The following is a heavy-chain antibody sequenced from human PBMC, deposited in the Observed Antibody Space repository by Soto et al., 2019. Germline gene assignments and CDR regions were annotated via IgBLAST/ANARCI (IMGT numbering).Heavy chain of an antibody. V-gene: IGHV4-59*01. J-gene: IGHJ4*02. CDR1: GGSISNYY. Sequence: SETLSLPCTVSGGSISNYYWSWIRQPPGKGLEWIGYIYYTGSTNYNPSLKSRVTISVDTSENQFSLRLSSVTAADTAIYYCARGRYWLDYCGEGTLVTLSS. CDR2: IYYTGST. D-gene: IGHD2-8*02. CDR3: ARGRYWLDY.